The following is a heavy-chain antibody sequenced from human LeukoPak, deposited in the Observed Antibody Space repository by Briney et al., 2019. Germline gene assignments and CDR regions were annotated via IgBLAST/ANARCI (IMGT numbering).Heavy chain of an antibody. J-gene: IGHJ4*02. CDR1: GYTFTNYW. Sequence: GESLKISCKGSGYTFTNYWIGWVRQMPGKGLERMGIIYPGDSDTRYSPSFQGQVSISADKSISTAYLQWSSLKASDTAMYFCAISTYYDSRGYYPYYFDHWGQGTLVTVSS. D-gene: IGHD3-22*01. CDR3: AISTYYDSRGYYPYYFDH. V-gene: IGHV5-51*01. CDR2: IYPGDSDT.